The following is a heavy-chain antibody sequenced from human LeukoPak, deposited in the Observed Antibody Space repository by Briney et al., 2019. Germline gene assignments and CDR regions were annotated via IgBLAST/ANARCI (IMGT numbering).Heavy chain of an antibody. Sequence: ASVKVSCKASGGTFSSCAISWVRQAPGQGLEWMGGIIPIFGTANYAQKFQGRVTITADESTSTAYMELSSLRSEDTAVYYCARPSYYYDSSGYYSESFDYWGQGTLVTVSS. V-gene: IGHV1-69*13. CDR1: GGTFSSCA. D-gene: IGHD3-22*01. CDR3: ARPSYYYDSSGYYSESFDY. J-gene: IGHJ4*02. CDR2: IIPIFGTA.